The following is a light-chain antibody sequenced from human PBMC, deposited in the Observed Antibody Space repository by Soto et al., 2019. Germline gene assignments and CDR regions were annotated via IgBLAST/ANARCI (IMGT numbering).Light chain of an antibody. CDR1: QSISSNH. CDR2: GSS. J-gene: IGKJ2*01. V-gene: IGKV3-20*01. CDR3: QQYGGSPPYT. Sequence: EIVLTQSPGTLSLSPGERATLSCRASQSISSNHLAWYQQKPGQAPRLLIYGSSTRATGIPDRVSASGSGTDFSLTISRLEPGDSAVYLCQQYGGSPPYTFGQGTKVEIK.